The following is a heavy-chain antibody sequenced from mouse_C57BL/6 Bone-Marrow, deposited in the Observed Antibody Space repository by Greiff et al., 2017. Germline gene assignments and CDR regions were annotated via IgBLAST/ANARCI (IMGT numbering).Heavy chain of an antibody. CDR3: ARFVFDY. V-gene: IGHV1-81*01. J-gene: IGHJ2*01. CDR1: GYTFTSSG. CDR2: IYPRSGNT. Sequence: QVQLQPSGAELARPGASVKLSCKASGYTFTSSGISWVKHRTGQGLEWIGEIYPRSGNTYYNEKFKGKATLTADKSSSTAYMELRSLTSEDSAVYFCARFVFDYWGQGTTLTVSS.